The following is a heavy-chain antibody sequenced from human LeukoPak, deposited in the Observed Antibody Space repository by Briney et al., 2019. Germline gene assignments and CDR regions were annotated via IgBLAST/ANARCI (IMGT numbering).Heavy chain of an antibody. CDR3: ARLYSATYADL. J-gene: IGHJ5*02. CDR2: ISHRWST. D-gene: IGHD4-11*01. V-gene: IGHV4-38-2*01. CDR1: GYSISSCYY. Sequence: SETLSLICDVSGYSISSCYYWGWIGQPPGTGLEWIGYISHRWSTYYTPSLKSRGTISMDPSTTQFSLNLSYVTAADAAVVYCARLYSATYADLWGQGTMVTVFS.